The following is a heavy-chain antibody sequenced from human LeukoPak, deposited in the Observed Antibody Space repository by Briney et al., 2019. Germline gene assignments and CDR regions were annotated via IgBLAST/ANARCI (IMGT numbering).Heavy chain of an antibody. J-gene: IGHJ4*02. Sequence: ASVKVSCKASGYSFTAFYIHWVRQAPGQGLEWMGWIHPRSGDTNYAYKFRGRVTMTRDTSISTAYLDLGSLGSDDTAVYYCARDGEYGTGSYYRGCLDYWGQGILVTVSS. CDR2: IHPRSGDT. D-gene: IGHD3-10*01. CDR3: ARDGEYGTGSYYRGCLDY. V-gene: IGHV1-2*02. CDR1: GYSFTAFY.